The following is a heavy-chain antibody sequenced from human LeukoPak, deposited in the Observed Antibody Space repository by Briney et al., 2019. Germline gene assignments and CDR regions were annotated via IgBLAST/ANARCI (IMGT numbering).Heavy chain of an antibody. CDR2: INWNGGST. J-gene: IGHJ5*02. Sequence: GGSLRLSCAASGFTFDDYGMSWVRQAPGKGLECVSGINWNGGSTGYADSVKGRFTISRDNAKNSLYLQMNSLRAEDTALYARDRGVDTAMVNWFDPWGQGTLVTVSS. V-gene: IGHV3-20*01. CDR3: DRGVDTAMVNWFDP. D-gene: IGHD5-18*01. CDR1: GFTFDDYG.